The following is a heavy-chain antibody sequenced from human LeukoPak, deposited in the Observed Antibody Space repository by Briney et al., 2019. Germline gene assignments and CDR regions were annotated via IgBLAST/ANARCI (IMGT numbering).Heavy chain of an antibody. D-gene: IGHD1-26*01. J-gene: IGHJ5*02. CDR2: IYYSGST. CDR1: GGSVSSGSYY. CDR3: ASNLSGSYYNWFDP. V-gene: IGHV4-61*01. Sequence: PSETLSLTCTVSGGSVSSGSYYWSWIRQPPGKGLEWIGYIYYSGSTNYNPSLKSRVTISVDTSKNQFSLKLSSVTAADTAVYYCASNLSGSYYNWFDPWGQGTLSPSPQ.